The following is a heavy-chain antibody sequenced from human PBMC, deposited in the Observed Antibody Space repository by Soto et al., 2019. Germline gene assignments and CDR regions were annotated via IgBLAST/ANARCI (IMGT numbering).Heavy chain of an antibody. D-gene: IGHD2-15*01. CDR1: GFTFTSSA. V-gene: IGHV1-58*01. CDR3: AATGVVVAATGLFYYGMDV. Sequence: GASGKVSCKASGFTFTSSAVQWVRQARGQRLEWIGWIVVGSGNTNYAQKFQERVTITRDMSTSTAYMELSSLRSEDTAVYYCAATGVVVAATGLFYYGMDVWGQGTTVTVSS. CDR2: IVVGSGNT. J-gene: IGHJ6*02.